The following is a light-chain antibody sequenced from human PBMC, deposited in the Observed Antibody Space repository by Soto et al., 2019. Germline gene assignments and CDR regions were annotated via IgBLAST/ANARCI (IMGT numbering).Light chain of an antibody. Sequence: IVMAESPATLSVSPGERVTSSCMASQGVSRKLAWYQHKPGQAPRLLISGASTGATGIPARFSGSGSGTEFTLTISSLQSEDCAIYYCQQYHTWPITFGGGTKVDI. CDR3: QQYHTWPIT. J-gene: IGKJ4*01. V-gene: IGKV3-15*01. CDR1: QGVSRK. CDR2: GAS.